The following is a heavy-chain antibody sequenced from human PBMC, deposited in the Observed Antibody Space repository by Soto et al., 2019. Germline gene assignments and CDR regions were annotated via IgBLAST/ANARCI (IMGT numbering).Heavy chain of an antibody. J-gene: IGHJ6*04. V-gene: IGHV6-1*01. Sequence: SQTLSLTCAISGDSVSSNSAAWNWIRQSPSRGLEWLGRTYYRSKWYNDYAVSVKSRITINPDTSKNQFSLQLNSVTPEDTAVYYCAREWNDPYYYYYYGMDVWGKGTTVTVPS. D-gene: IGHD1-1*01. CDR1: GDSVSSNSAA. CDR2: TYYRSKWYN. CDR3: AREWNDPYYYYYYGMDV.